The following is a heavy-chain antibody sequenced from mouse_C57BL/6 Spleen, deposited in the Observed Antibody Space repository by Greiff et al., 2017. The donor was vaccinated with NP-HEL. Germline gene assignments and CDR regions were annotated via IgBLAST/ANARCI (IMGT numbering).Heavy chain of an antibody. V-gene: IGHV2-2*01. CDR1: GFSLTSYG. CDR2: IWSGGST. D-gene: IGHD1-1*01. Sequence: VQVVESGPGLVQPSQSLSITCTVSGFSLTSYGVHWVRQSPGKGLEWLGVIWSGGSTDYNAAFISRLSISKDNSKSQVFFKMNSLQADDTAIYYCARNYYGSSYVYWYFDVWGTGTTVTVSS. CDR3: ARNYYGSSYVYWYFDV. J-gene: IGHJ1*03.